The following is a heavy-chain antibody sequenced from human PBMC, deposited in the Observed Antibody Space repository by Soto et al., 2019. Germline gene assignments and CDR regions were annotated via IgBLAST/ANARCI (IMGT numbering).Heavy chain of an antibody. V-gene: IGHV3-21*01. Sequence: GGSLRLSCAASGFTFSSYSMNWVRQAPGKGLEWVSSISSSSSYIYYADSVKGRFTISRDNAKNSLYLQMNSLRAEDTAVYYCARGFYCSSTSCYEDAFDIWGQGTMVTVSS. CDR1: GFTFSSYS. J-gene: IGHJ3*02. D-gene: IGHD2-2*01. CDR2: ISSSSSYI. CDR3: ARGFYCSSTSCYEDAFDI.